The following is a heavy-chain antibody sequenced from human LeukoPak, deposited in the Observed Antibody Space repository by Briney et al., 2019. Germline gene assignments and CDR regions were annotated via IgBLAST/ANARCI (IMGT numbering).Heavy chain of an antibody. CDR1: GFTFSSYW. D-gene: IGHD3-22*01. Sequence: GGSLRLSCAASGFTFSSYWMSWVRQAPGKGLEWVANIREDGNEKYYADSVKGQFTISRDNAKNSLYLQMNSLRAEDTAVYYCATEGDYYDSSDPGDYWGQGTLVTVSS. V-gene: IGHV3-7*01. J-gene: IGHJ4*02. CDR2: IREDGNEK. CDR3: ATEGDYYDSSDPGDY.